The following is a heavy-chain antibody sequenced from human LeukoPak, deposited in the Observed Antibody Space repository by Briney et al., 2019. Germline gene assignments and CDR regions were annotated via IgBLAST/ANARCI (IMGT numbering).Heavy chain of an antibody. D-gene: IGHD2-2*01. J-gene: IGHJ4*02. Sequence: GGSLRLSCAASGFTFSSYSMNWVRQAPGKGLDWVSSISSSSSYIYYADSVKGRFTISRDNAKNSLYLQMNSLRAEDTAVYYCARPVSIDEIVVVPAATDYWGQGTLVTVSS. CDR2: ISSSSSYI. CDR1: GFTFSSYS. CDR3: ARPVSIDEIVVVPAATDY. V-gene: IGHV3-21*01.